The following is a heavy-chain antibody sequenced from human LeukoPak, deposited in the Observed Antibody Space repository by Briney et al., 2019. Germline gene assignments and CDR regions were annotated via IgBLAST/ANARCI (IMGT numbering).Heavy chain of an antibody. CDR1: GGSISSSSYY. CDR2: MFYSGST. D-gene: IGHD6-13*01. J-gene: IGHJ4*02. V-gene: IGHV4-39*07. Sequence: PSETLSLTCTVSGGSISSSSYYRGWIRQPPGKGLEWIGSMFYSGSTYYNPSLKSRVTISVDTSKNQFSLKLSSVTAADTAVYYCARTDSRGLYSSSWYYFDYWGQGTLVTVSS. CDR3: ARTDSRGLYSSSWYYFDY.